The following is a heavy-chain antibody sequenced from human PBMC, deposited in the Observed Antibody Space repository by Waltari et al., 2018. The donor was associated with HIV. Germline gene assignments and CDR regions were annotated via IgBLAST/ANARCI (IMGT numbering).Heavy chain of an antibody. V-gene: IGHV1-2*02. CDR3: ARADYYGSGSQDY. CDR1: GYTFTGYY. Sequence: QVQLVQSGAEVKKPGASVKVSCKASGYTFTGYYMHWVRQAPGQGLKWMGWINPNSGGTNYAQKFQGRVTMTRDTSISTAHMELSRLRSDDTAVYYCARADYYGSGSQDYWGQGTLVTVSS. J-gene: IGHJ4*02. CDR2: INPNSGGT. D-gene: IGHD3-10*01.